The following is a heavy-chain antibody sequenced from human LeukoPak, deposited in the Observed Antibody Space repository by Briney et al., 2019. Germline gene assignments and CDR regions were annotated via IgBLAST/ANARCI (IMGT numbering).Heavy chain of an antibody. D-gene: IGHD4-17*01. CDR3: AKDGSPLYGDYGAGDY. J-gene: IGHJ4*02. CDR2: ISSSSSTR. Sequence: PGGSLRLSCAASGFTFNDYSMNWVRQAPGKGLEWVSYISSSSSTRYNVDSVKGRFTISRENAKNSLYLQMNSLRAEDTAVYYCAKDGSPLYGDYGAGDYWGQGTLVTVSS. V-gene: IGHV3-48*04. CDR1: GFTFNDYS.